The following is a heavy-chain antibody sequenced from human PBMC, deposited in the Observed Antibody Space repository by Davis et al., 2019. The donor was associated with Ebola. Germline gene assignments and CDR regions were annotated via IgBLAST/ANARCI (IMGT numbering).Heavy chain of an antibody. J-gene: IGHJ6*03. D-gene: IGHD3-22*01. CDR3: TRGERYYDGSGPFVGEGAYYMDV. CDR2: ISWEGEST. CDR1: GFAFDDYT. Sequence: PGGSLRLSCAASGFAFDDYTIHWVRQAPGKGLEWVSLISWEGESTWYADSVKGRFTISRDNSQTSLYLQMNNLRTEDTALYYCTRGERYYDGSGPFVGEGAYYMDVWGKGTTVTVSS. V-gene: IGHV3-43*01.